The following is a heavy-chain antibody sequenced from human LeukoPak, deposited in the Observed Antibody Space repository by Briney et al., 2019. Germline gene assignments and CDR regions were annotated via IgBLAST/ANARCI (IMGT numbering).Heavy chain of an antibody. Sequence: GGSLRLSCAASGFTFSSYGMHWVRQAPGKGLEWVAVIWYDGSNKYYADSVKGRFTISRDNSKNILYVQMNRLRVEDTAVYYCAGPSSSGVGYWGQGTLVTVSS. J-gene: IGHJ4*02. CDR2: IWYDGSNK. CDR1: GFTFSSYG. CDR3: AGPSSSGVGY. D-gene: IGHD6-6*01. V-gene: IGHV3-30*02.